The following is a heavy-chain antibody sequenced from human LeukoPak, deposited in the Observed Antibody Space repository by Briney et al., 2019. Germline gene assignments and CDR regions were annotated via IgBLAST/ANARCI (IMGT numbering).Heavy chain of an antibody. CDR1: GYTFTRYG. V-gene: IGHV1-18*01. Sequence: ASVKVSCKASGYTFTRYGISWVRQAPGQGLEWMGWISAYNGNTNYAQKLQGRVTMTTDTSTSTAYMELRSLRSDDTAVYYCARDWDRYCSGGSCYCYYWGQGTLVTVSS. CDR2: ISAYNGNT. CDR3: ARDWDRYCSGGSCYCYY. D-gene: IGHD2-15*01. J-gene: IGHJ4*02.